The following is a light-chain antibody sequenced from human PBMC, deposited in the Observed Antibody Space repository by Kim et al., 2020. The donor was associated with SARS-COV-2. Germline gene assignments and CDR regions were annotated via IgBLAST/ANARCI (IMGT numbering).Light chain of an antibody. V-gene: IGKV1-33*01. J-gene: IGKJ5*01. Sequence: SASVGDRVTIPCPASQDISNYLNWYQQKPGKAPKLLIYDASNLETGVPSRFSGSGSGTDFTFTISSLQPEDIATYYCQQYDNLITFGQGTRLEIK. CDR2: DAS. CDR1: QDISNY. CDR3: QQYDNLIT.